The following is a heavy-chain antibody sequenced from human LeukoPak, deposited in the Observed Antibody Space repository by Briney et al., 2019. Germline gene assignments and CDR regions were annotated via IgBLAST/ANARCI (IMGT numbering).Heavy chain of an antibody. CDR3: ARGAYYYEYYFDY. V-gene: IGHV4-34*01. D-gene: IGHD3-22*01. CDR2: INHSGST. Sequence: GSLRLSCAASGFTFSSYSMNWIRQPPGKGLEWIGEINHSGSTNYNPSLKSRVTISVDTSKNQFSLKLSSVTAADTAVYYCARGAYYYEYYFDYWGQGTLVTVSS. J-gene: IGHJ4*02. CDR1: GFTFSSYS.